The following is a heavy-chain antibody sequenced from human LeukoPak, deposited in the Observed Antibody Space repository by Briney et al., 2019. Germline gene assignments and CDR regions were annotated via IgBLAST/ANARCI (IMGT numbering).Heavy chain of an antibody. Sequence: GGSLRLSCAVSGFTFSTYWMSWVRQAPGKGLEWVANINQDGGEKYYADSVKGRFTISRDNSKNTLYLQMNRLRAEDTAVYYCASLSSLYDYVWGSYHHWGQGTLVTVSS. J-gene: IGHJ4*02. CDR2: INQDGGEK. CDR1: GFTFSTYW. CDR3: ASLSSLYDYVWGSYHH. V-gene: IGHV3-7*01. D-gene: IGHD3-16*02.